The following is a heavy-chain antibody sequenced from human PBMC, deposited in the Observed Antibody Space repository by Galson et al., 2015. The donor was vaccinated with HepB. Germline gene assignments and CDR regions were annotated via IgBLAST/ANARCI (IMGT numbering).Heavy chain of an antibody. D-gene: IGHD6-19*01. J-gene: IGHJ2*01. CDR3: ARRASSGYYDL. CDR1: GFTLRTYD. Sequence: SLRLSCAASGFTLRTYDMHWVRQATGKGLEWVSAIGTAGDTYYLGSVKGRLTISRENAKNSLYLQMNSLRAGDTAVYYCARRASSGYYDLWGRGTPVTVSS. CDR2: IGTAGDT. V-gene: IGHV3-13*04.